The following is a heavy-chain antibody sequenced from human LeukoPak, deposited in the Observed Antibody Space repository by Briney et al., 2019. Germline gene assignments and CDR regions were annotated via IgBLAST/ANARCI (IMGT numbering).Heavy chain of an antibody. Sequence: GASVKVSCKASAYTFTSYGISWVRQAPGQGLEWMGWISAYNGNTNYAQKLQSRVTMTTDTSTSTAYMELRSLRSDDTAVYYCARPAGDTAMVNAFDIWGQGTMVTVSS. CDR2: ISAYNGNT. V-gene: IGHV1-18*01. CDR1: AYTFTSYG. J-gene: IGHJ3*02. D-gene: IGHD5-18*01. CDR3: ARPAGDTAMVNAFDI.